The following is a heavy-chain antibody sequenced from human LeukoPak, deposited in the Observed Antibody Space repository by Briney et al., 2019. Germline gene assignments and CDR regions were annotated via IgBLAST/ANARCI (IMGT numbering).Heavy chain of an antibody. V-gene: IGHV3-48*02. CDR1: GFTFSSYS. CDR3: ASSGSYRFDY. J-gene: IGHJ4*02. CDR2: ITASGTAM. D-gene: IGHD1-26*01. Sequence: GGSLRLSCSASGFTFSSYSMNWVRQAPGKGLEWVSHITASGTAMFYADSVKGRFTISRDNAKNSLYLQMNSLRDEDTAVYYCASSGSYRFDYWGQGTLVTVSS.